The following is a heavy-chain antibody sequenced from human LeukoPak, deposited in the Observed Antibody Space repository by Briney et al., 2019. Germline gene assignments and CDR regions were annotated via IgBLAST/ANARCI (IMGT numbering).Heavy chain of an antibody. Sequence: RGSLRLSCAASGFTFSSYWMSWVRQAPGKGLEWVANIKQDGSEKYYVDSVKGRFTISRDNAKNSLYLQMNSLRAEDTAVYYCARDGGWGQIDRSPTDAWGQGTLVTVSS. CDR2: IKQDGSEK. V-gene: IGHV3-7*01. J-gene: IGHJ5*02. CDR1: GFTFSSYW. CDR3: ARDGGWGQIDRSPTDA. D-gene: IGHD3-16*01.